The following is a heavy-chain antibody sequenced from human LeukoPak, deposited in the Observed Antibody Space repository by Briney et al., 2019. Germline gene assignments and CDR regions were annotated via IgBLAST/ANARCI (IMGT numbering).Heavy chain of an antibody. V-gene: IGHV3-23*01. CDR1: GFTFTTYA. CDR3: ASTGRRLYGGFYY. D-gene: IGHD2-8*01. J-gene: IGHJ4*02. Sequence: GGSLRLSCAASGFTFTTYAMSWVRQAPGQGLEWVSTIANSGGSTYYADSVKGRFTISRDNSKNTPYLQMNILRAEDTAVYYCASTGRRLYGGFYYWGQGTLVTVSS. CDR2: IANSGGST.